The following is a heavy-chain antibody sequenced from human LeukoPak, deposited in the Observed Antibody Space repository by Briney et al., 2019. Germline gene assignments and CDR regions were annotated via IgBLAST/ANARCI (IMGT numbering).Heavy chain of an antibody. Sequence: SETLSLTCAVYGGSFSGYYWSWIRQPPGKGLEWIGEINHSGSTNYNPSLKSRVTLSVDTSKNQFSLKLSSVTAADTAVYYCARRITWASGWRNWFDPWGQGTLVTVSS. J-gene: IGHJ5*02. CDR2: INHSGST. CDR1: GGSFSGYY. D-gene: IGHD6-19*01. V-gene: IGHV4-34*01. CDR3: ARRITWASGWRNWFDP.